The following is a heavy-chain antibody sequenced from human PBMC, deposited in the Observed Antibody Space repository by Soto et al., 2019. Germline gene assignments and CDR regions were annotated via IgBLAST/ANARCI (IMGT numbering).Heavy chain of an antibody. CDR1: GFTVSSKY. D-gene: IGHD6-19*01. Sequence: EVQLVESGGGLIQPGGFLRLSCAASGFTVSSKYMTWVRQAPGKGLGWVSVIYGGGTTYYADSVKGRFTISRDNSKNTLYLQVNSLRAEDTAVYYCVQTTGWPGFDFWGQGTLVTVSS. V-gene: IGHV3-53*01. CDR3: VQTTGWPGFDF. CDR2: IYGGGTT. J-gene: IGHJ4*02.